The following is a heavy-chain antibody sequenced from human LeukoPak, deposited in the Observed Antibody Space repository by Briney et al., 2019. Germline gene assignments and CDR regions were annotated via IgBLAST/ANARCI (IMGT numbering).Heavy chain of an antibody. CDR2: ISGSGGST. CDR3: AKDLNHYYYDSSGYDY. D-gene: IGHD3-22*01. Sequence: GGSLRLSCAASGFTFSSYGMSWVRQAPGKGLEWVSAISGSGGSTYYADSVKGRFTISRDNSKNTLYLQMNSLRAEDTAVYYCAKDLNHYYYDSSGYDYWGQETLVTVSS. CDR1: GFTFSSYG. V-gene: IGHV3-23*01. J-gene: IGHJ4*02.